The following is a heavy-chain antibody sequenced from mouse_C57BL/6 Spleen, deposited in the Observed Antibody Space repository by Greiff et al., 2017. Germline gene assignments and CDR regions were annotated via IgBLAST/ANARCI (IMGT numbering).Heavy chain of an antibody. D-gene: IGHD3-1*01. J-gene: IGHJ3*01. Sequence: QVQLQQSGPELVKPGASVKISCKASGYAFSSSWMNWVKQRPGKGLEWIGRLYPGDGDTNYNGKFKGKATLTADKSSSTAYMQLSSLTSEDSAVYFCARNAQLGLPFAYWGQGTLVTVSA. CDR3: ARNAQLGLPFAY. CDR1: GYAFSSSW. CDR2: LYPGDGDT. V-gene: IGHV1-82*01.